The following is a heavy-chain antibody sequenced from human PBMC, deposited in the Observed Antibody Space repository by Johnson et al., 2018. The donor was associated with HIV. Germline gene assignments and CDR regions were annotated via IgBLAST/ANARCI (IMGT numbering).Heavy chain of an antibody. J-gene: IGHJ3*01. V-gene: IGHV3-7*01. CDR1: GFTFSSFW. Sequence: VQLVESGGGVVRPGGSLRLSCAASGFTFSSFWMNWVRQAPGKGLEWLANVNQDGSENYYLDSVRGRFTISRDNAKNSLYLQMYSLSAEDTAVYYCVRYNWIDGQHAFDLWGQGTMVTVSS. CDR2: VNQDGSEN. D-gene: IGHD1-20*01. CDR3: VRYNWIDGQHAFDL.